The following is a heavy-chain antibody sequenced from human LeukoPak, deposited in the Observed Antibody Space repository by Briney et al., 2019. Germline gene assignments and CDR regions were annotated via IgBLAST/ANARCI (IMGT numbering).Heavy chain of an antibody. CDR3: ARETPRRVETRDGCR. V-gene: IGHV3-7*01. CDR2: IKQDGSET. Sequence: GGSLRLSCAASRFTFNNHALAWVRQTPGKGLECFANIKQDGSETHYADSVKGRFTISRDNAKNSLYLQMNSLRAEDTAVYYCARETPRRVETRDGCRWGQCTLVTVSS. J-gene: IGHJ1*01. CDR1: RFTFNNHA. D-gene: IGHD5-24*01.